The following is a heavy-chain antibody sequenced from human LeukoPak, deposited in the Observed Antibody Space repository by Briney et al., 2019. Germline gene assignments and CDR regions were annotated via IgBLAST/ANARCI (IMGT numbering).Heavy chain of an antibody. CDR2: TYYRSKWYN. CDR1: GDTVSSNGVA. Sequence: SQTLSLTCAISGDTVSSNGVAWNWIRQSPSRGLEWLGRTYYRSKWYNDYAVSVEGRINFNADTSKNQVSLQLNSVTPDDTAVYYCARDSGSGSGGNDALDCWGQGTLVTVSS. CDR3: ARDSGSGSGGNDALDC. D-gene: IGHD5-12*01. V-gene: IGHV6-1*01. J-gene: IGHJ4*02.